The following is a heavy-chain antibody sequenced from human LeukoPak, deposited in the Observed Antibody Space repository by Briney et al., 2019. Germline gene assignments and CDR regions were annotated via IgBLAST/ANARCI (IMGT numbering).Heavy chain of an antibody. CDR3: ATALRGGFDY. J-gene: IGHJ4*02. CDR2: IYYSGST. D-gene: IGHD3-16*01. V-gene: IGHV4-59*01. CDR1: GGSISSYY. Sequence: PSETLSLTCTVSGGSISSYYWSWIRQPPGKGLEWIGYIYYSGSTNYNPSLKSRVTISVDTSKNQFSLKLSSVTAADTAVYYCATALRGGFDYWGQGTLVTVSS.